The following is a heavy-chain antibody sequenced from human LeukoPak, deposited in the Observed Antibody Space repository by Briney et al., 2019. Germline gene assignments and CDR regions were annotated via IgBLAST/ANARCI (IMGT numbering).Heavy chain of an antibody. Sequence: GGSLRLSCAASGFTFSSYGMHWVRQAPGKGLEWVAVISYDGSNKYYADSVKGRFTISRDNSKNTLYLQMNSLRAEDTAVYYCAKGYSGSPAAIDYWGQGTLVTVSS. CDR1: GFTFSSYG. CDR3: AKGYSGSPAAIDY. CDR2: ISYDGSNK. V-gene: IGHV3-30*18. J-gene: IGHJ4*02. D-gene: IGHD1-26*01.